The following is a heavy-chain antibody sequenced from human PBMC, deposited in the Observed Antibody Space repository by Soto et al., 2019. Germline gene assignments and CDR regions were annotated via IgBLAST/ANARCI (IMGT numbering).Heavy chain of an antibody. Sequence: QVQLVQSGAEVKKPGSSVKVSCKPSGGTFSSYAISWVRQAPGHGLEWMGGIIPIFGTANYAQTFQGRVTITADESTSTAYMELSSLRSEDTAVYYCARAAAMVAATLLFDYWGQGTLVTVSS. CDR2: IIPIFGTA. D-gene: IGHD2-15*01. J-gene: IGHJ4*02. CDR1: GGTFSSYA. V-gene: IGHV1-69*12. CDR3: ARAAAMVAATLLFDY.